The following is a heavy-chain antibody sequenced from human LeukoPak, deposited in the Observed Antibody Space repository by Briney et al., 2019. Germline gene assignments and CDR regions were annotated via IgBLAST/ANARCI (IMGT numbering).Heavy chain of an antibody. CDR1: GYNFTIRW. D-gene: IGHD3-22*01. Sequence: GESLKISCKGSGYNFTIRWIGWVRQMPGKGLEWMGIIYPGDSDTRYNPSFQGQITISADKSISTAYVRWSSLKASDTAMYYCARRQYYYDSSGYKYYFDYWGQGTLVTVSS. V-gene: IGHV5-51*01. J-gene: IGHJ4*02. CDR3: ARRQYYYDSSGYKYYFDY. CDR2: IYPGDSDT.